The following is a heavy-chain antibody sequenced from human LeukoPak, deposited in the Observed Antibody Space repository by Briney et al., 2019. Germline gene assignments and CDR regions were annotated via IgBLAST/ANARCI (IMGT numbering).Heavy chain of an antibody. D-gene: IGHD1-7*01. V-gene: IGHV6-1*01. CDR2: TFYRSKWYN. CDR1: EDSVSSDSAA. J-gene: IGHJ4*02. Sequence: SQTLSLTCDISEDSVSSDSAAWNWIRQSPSRGLEWLGRTFYRSKWYNEYEVSLKSRLTINADTSKNHFSLQLNSVTPEDTAVYYCARSGGTAIGNYERATFDYWGQGTLVTVSS. CDR3: ARSGGTAIGNYERATFDY.